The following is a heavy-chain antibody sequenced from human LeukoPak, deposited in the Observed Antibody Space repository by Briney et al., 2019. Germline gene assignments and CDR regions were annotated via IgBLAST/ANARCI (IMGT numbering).Heavy chain of an antibody. D-gene: IGHD3-10*01. V-gene: IGHV4-39*01. J-gene: IGHJ5*02. CDR1: GGSISSSSYY. CDR3: ASTPQYYYGSGSYSGWFDP. Sequence: SETLSLTCTVSGGSISSSSYYWGWIRQPPGKGLEWIGSIYYSGSTYYNPSLKSRVTMSVDTSKNQFSLKLSSVTAADMAVYYCASTPQYYYGSGSYSGWFDPWGQGTLVTVSS. CDR2: IYYSGST.